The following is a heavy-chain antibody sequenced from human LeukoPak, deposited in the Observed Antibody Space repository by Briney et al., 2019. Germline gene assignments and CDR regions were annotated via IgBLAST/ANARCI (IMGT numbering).Heavy chain of an antibody. CDR3: ATACSQSDSFNPSYYYYYYMDV. Sequence: ASVKVSCKASGYTFTSYGISWVRQAPGQGLEWMGWISAYNGNTNYAQKLQGRVTMTTDTSTSTAYMELRSLRSDDTAVYYCATACSQSDSFNPSYYYYYYMDVWGKGTTVTVSS. CDR2: ISAYNGNT. D-gene: IGHD3-10*02. CDR1: GYTFTSYG. V-gene: IGHV1-18*01. J-gene: IGHJ6*03.